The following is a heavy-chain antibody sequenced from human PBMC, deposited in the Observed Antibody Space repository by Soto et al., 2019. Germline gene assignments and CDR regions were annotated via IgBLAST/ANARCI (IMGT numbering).Heavy chain of an antibody. D-gene: IGHD1-1*01. Sequence: LSLTCTVSGASITTCDYYWGWVRQPPGKGLAWIGSICSTGTTYYNPSLKSRVTISVDTSRNQFSLRLSSVTAADTAMYYCARHRRETGTYAQPLDYWGRGTLVTVSS. J-gene: IGHJ4*02. CDR2: ICSTGTT. V-gene: IGHV4-39*01. CDR3: ARHRRETGTYAQPLDY. CDR1: GASITTCDYY.